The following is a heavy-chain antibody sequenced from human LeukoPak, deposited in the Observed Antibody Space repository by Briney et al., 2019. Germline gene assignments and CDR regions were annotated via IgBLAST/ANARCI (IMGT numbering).Heavy chain of an antibody. Sequence: ASVKVSCKASGYTFTSYGISWVRQAPGQGREWMGWISAYNGNTNYAQKLQGRVTMTTDTSTSTAYMELRSLRSDDTAVYYCARTDIVVVVAATMYNWFDPWGQGTLVTVSS. D-gene: IGHD2-15*01. CDR2: ISAYNGNT. J-gene: IGHJ5*02. V-gene: IGHV1-18*01. CDR1: GYTFTSYG. CDR3: ARTDIVVVVAATMYNWFDP.